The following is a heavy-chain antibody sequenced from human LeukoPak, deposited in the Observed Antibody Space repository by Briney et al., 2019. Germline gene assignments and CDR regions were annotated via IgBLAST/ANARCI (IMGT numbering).Heavy chain of an antibody. V-gene: IGHV1-69*13. CDR3: ARAGGTYYGVAFDI. CDR2: IIPIFGTA. J-gene: IGHJ3*02. D-gene: IGHD1-26*01. CDR1: GGTFSSYA. Sequence: ASVKVSCKASGGTFSSYAISWVRQAPGQGLEWMGGIIPIFGTANYAQKFQGRVTITADESTSTAYMELSSLRSEDTAVYYCARAGGTYYGVAFDIWGQGTVVTVSS.